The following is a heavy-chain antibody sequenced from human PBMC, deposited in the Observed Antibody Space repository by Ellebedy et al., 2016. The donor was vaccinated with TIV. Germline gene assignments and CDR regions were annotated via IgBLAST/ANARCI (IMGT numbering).Heavy chain of an antibody. CDR2: FNPTGGRT. D-gene: IGHD5-12*01. V-gene: IGHV1-46*02. Sequence: AASVKVSCKASGYSFNSYYIFWVRQAPGHGLEWMGMFNPTGGRTTYAQKFQGRLTVTRDASTSTVVMELNSLRSEATAIYYCARVWRGGYSGVFDSWGQGTQVTVSS. CDR1: GYSFNSYY. J-gene: IGHJ4*02. CDR3: ARVWRGGYSGVFDS.